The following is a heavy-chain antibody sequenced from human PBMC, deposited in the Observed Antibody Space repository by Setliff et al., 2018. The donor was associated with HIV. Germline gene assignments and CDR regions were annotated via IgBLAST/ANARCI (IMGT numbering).Heavy chain of an antibody. Sequence: PSETLSLTCGVFGGSFSGSYWSWIRQSPGKGLEWIGEINHSGSPNYNPSLKSRVTISVDTSNNQFTLRLKSVTAADTAVYYCARDPAPSSSASYFQHWGQGTPVTVSS. V-gene: IGHV4-34*01. CDR3: ARDPAPSSSASYFQH. D-gene: IGHD6-6*01. J-gene: IGHJ1*01. CDR1: GGSFSGSY. CDR2: INHSGSP.